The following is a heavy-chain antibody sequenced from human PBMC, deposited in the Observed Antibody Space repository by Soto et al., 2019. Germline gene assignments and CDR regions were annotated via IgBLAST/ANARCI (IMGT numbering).Heavy chain of an antibody. V-gene: IGHV4-4*02. D-gene: IGHD5-18*01. CDR2: IHSSGIT. J-gene: IGHJ5*02. CDR3: AGQWSDGYGAFDP. CDR1: GGSVNNDKW. Sequence: QVQLQESGPGLVKPSGTLSLTCAVSGGSVNNDKWWSWVRQPPGKGLEWIGEIHSSGITNYNPSLKSRASIFVDKFKNQFSVKLTSVTAADTAVYFCAGQWSDGYGAFDPWGQGTLVTVSS.